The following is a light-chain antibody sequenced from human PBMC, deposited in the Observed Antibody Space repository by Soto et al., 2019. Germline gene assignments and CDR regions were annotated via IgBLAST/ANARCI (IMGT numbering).Light chain of an antibody. J-gene: IGLJ1*01. CDR2: EVS. V-gene: IGLV2-8*01. CDR1: SSDVGGYDY. CDR3: TSYAGDNNYL. Sequence: QSALTQPPSASGSPGQPVPISCTGPSSDVGGYDYVSWYQQYPGKAPKLLIYEVSNRPSGVPDRFSGSKTGNTASLTVSGLQADDEADYYCTSYAGDNNYLFGTGTKVTVL.